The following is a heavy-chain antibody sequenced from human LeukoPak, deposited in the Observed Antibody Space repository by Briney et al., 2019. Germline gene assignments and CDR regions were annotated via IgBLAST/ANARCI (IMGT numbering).Heavy chain of an antibody. J-gene: IGHJ3*02. CDR1: GDSVSSNSAA. Sequence: SQTLSLACAISGDSVSSNSAAWNWIRQSPSRGLEWLGRTYYRSKWYNDYEVSVKSRITIHPDTSKTQFSLQLNSVTPEDTAVYYCARHQDPFDAFDIWGQGTMVTVSS. V-gene: IGHV6-1*01. D-gene: IGHD2-15*01. CDR3: ARHQDPFDAFDI. CDR2: TYYRSKWYN.